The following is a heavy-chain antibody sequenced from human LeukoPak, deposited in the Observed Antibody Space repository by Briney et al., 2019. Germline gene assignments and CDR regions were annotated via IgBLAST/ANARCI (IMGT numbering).Heavy chain of an antibody. CDR3: ATDDGAAAGRSWFDP. Sequence: GASVKVSCKVSGYTLTELSMHWVRQAPGKGLEWMGGFDPEDGETIYAQKFQGGVTMTEDTSTDTAYMELSSLRSEDTAVYYCATDDGAAAGRSWFDPWGQGTLVTVSS. V-gene: IGHV1-24*01. D-gene: IGHD6-13*01. CDR2: FDPEDGET. J-gene: IGHJ5*02. CDR1: GYTLTELS.